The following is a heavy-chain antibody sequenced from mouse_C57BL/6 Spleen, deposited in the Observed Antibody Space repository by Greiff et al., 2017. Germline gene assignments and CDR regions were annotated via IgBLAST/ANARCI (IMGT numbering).Heavy chain of an antibody. CDR2: IYPGSGST. Sequence: QVQLQQPGAELVKPGASVKMSCKASGYTFTSYWITWVKQRPGQGLEWIGDIYPGSGSTNYNEKFKSKATLTVDTSSSTAYMQLSSLTSEDSAVYYCARERLGLDPYAMDYWGQGTSVTVSS. D-gene: IGHD4-1*01. V-gene: IGHV1-55*01. CDR3: ARERLGLDPYAMDY. CDR1: GYTFTSYW. J-gene: IGHJ4*01.